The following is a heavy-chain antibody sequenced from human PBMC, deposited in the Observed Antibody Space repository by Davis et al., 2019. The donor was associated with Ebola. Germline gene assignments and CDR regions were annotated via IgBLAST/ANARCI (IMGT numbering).Heavy chain of an antibody. V-gene: IGHV4-59*08. D-gene: IGHD5-24*01. J-gene: IGHJ2*01. CDR1: GGSISSYY. Sequence: PSETLSLTCTVSGGSISSYYWSWIRQPPGKGLEWIGYIYYSGSTNYNPSLKSRVTISVDTSKNQFSLKLSSVTAADTAVYYCARLMARWYFDLWGRGTLVTVSS. CDR2: IYYSGST. CDR3: ARLMARWYFDL.